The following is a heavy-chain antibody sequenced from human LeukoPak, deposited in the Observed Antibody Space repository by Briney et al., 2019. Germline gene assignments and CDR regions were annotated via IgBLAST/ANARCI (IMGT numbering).Heavy chain of an antibody. J-gene: IGHJ3*02. D-gene: IGHD4-23*01. CDR2: ISSSGSTI. CDR3: AASITPNAFDI. Sequence: PGGSLRLSCAASGFTFSSYEMNWVRQAPGKGLEWVSYISSSGSTIYYADSVKGRFTISRDNAKNSLYLQMNSLRAEDTAVYYCAASITPNAFDIWGQGTMVAASS. V-gene: IGHV3-48*03. CDR1: GFTFSSYE.